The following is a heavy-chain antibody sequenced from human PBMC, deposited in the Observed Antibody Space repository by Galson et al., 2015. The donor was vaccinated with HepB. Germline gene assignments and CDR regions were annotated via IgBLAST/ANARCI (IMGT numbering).Heavy chain of an antibody. CDR1: GGSISSYY. Sequence: ETLSLTCTVSGGSISSYYWSWIRQPAGKGLEWIGRIYTSGSTNYNPSLKSRVTMSVDTSKNQFSLKLSSVTAADTAVYYCASAKLEVGYYTHDAFDIWGQGTMVTVSS. D-gene: IGHD3-3*01. J-gene: IGHJ3*02. CDR3: ASAKLEVGYYTHDAFDI. CDR2: IYTSGST. V-gene: IGHV4-4*07.